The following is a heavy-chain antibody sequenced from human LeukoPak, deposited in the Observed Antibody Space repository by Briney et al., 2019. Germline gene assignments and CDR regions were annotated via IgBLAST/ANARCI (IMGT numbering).Heavy chain of an antibody. D-gene: IGHD4-23*01. Sequence: GGSLRLSCAASGFTFSSYAMSWVRQAPGKGLEWVSAISGSGGSTYYADSVKGRFTISRDSSKNSLYLQMNSLRAEDTAVYYCARGLRWQDYWGQGTLVIVSS. J-gene: IGHJ4*02. V-gene: IGHV3-23*01. CDR3: ARGLRWQDY. CDR2: ISGSGGST. CDR1: GFTFSSYA.